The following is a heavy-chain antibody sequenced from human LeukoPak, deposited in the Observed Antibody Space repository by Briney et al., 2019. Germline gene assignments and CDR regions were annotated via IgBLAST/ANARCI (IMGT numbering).Heavy chain of an antibody. CDR3: ATFSINWGFFYFDY. CDR1: GFSFSSYW. Sequence: GGSLRLSCAASGFSFSSYWMHWVRQDPGKGLVWVSRINTDGSSTSYADSVKGRFSISRDNARNTLYLQMNSLRAEDTAVYYCATFSINWGFFYFDYWGQGTLVTVSS. V-gene: IGHV3-74*01. CDR2: INTDGSST. J-gene: IGHJ4*02. D-gene: IGHD7-27*01.